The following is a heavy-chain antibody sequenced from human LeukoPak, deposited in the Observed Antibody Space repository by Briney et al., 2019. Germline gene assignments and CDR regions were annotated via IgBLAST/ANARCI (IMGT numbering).Heavy chain of an antibody. D-gene: IGHD3-10*01. J-gene: IGHJ4*02. CDR3: ARRPGTVSLDY. CDR2: ISYSEST. CDR1: GGSISSYH. Sequence: SETLSLTCTVSGGSISSYHWNWIRQPPGKGLEWIGYISYSESTNYNPSLKSRVTISVDTAKNQFSLRLSSVTAADTAIYYCARRPGTVSLDYWGQGTLVTVSS. V-gene: IGHV4-59*08.